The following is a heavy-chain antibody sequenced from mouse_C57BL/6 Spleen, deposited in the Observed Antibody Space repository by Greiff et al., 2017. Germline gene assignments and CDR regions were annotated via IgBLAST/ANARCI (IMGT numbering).Heavy chain of an antibody. Sequence: QVQLKQSGAELVRPGTSVKMSCKASGYTFTNYWIGWAKQGLGHGLEWIGDIYPGGGYTNYNEKFKGKATLTADKSSSTAYMQFSSLTSEDSAIYYCARWTEDGSRYYFDYWGQGTTLTVSS. J-gene: IGHJ2*01. V-gene: IGHV1-63*01. D-gene: IGHD1-1*01. CDR3: ARWTEDGSRYYFDY. CDR2: IYPGGGYT. CDR1: GYTFTNYW.